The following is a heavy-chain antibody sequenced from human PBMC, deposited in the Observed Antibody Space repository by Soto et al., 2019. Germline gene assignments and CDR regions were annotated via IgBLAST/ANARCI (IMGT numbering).Heavy chain of an antibody. CDR2: IIPIFGTA. J-gene: IGHJ6*02. Sequence: GASLKVSCKASGGTFSIYAISWVRQAPGQGLEWMGGIIPIFGTANYAQKFQGRVTITADESTSTAYMELSSLRSEDTAVYYCARSADYYYYYGMDVWGQGTTVTVSS. CDR3: ARSADYYYYYGMDV. CDR1: GGTFSIYA. V-gene: IGHV1-69*13.